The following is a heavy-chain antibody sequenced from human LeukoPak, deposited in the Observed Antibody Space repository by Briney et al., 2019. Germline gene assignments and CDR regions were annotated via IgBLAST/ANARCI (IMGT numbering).Heavy chain of an antibody. CDR2: INPNSGGT. V-gene: IGHV1-2*02. CDR3: ARPFSSIAARPGNY. Sequence: ASVKVSCKASGYTFTGYYMHWVRQAPGQGLEWMGWINPNSGGTNYAQKFQGRVTMTRDTSISTAYMELSRLRSDDTAVYYCARPFSSIAARPGNYWGQGTLVTVSS. CDR1: GYTFTGYY. J-gene: IGHJ4*02. D-gene: IGHD6-6*01.